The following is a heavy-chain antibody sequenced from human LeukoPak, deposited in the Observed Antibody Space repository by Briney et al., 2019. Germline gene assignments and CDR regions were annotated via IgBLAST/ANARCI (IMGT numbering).Heavy chain of an antibody. CDR3: ARDFTKYYYDSSGPNGWFDP. D-gene: IGHD3-22*01. CDR2: INPSGGST. J-gene: IGHJ5*02. Sequence: ASVKVSCKASGYTFTSYYMHWVRQAPGQGLEWMGIINPSGGSTSYAQKFQGRVTMTRDMSTSTVYKELSSLRSEDTAVYYCARDFTKYYYDSSGPNGWFDPWGQGTLVTVSS. V-gene: IGHV1-46*01. CDR1: GYTFTSYY.